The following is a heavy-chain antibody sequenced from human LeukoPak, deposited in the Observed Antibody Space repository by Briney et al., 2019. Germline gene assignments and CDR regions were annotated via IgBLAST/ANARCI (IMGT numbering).Heavy chain of an antibody. D-gene: IGHD3-10*02. Sequence: GESLKISCKGSGYSFSSYWIGWVRQMPGKGLEWMGIIYPGDSDTRYSPSFQGQVTISADKSISTAYLQWSSLKASDTAMYYCARLLCSGGTSCYFDYWGQGTLVTVSS. CDR1: GYSFSSYW. J-gene: IGHJ4*02. CDR3: ARLLCSGGTSCYFDY. CDR2: IYPGDSDT. V-gene: IGHV5-51*01.